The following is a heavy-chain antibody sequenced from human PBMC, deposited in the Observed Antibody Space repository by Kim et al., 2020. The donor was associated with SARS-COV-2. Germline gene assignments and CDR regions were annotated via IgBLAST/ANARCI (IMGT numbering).Heavy chain of an antibody. J-gene: IGHJ4*02. CDR3: AALDSVQVPGGI. D-gene: IGHD3-10*01. Sequence: YVDSMKGRVTMSRDNDKKSLYLQMNSLRTEDTAIYYCAALDSVQVPGGIWGQGTLVTVSS. V-gene: IGHV3-48*03.